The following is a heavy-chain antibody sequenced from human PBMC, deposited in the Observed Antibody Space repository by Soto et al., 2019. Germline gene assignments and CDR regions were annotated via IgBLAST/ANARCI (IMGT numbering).Heavy chain of an antibody. CDR2: IYYSGST. V-gene: IGHV4-59*08. Sequence: SETLSLTCTVSGGSISSYYWSWIRQPPGKGLEWIGYIYYSGSTNYNPSLKSRVTISVDTSKNQFSLKLSSVTAADTAVYYCASSYYDFWSGYYASAYYYYYMDVWGKGTTVTAP. J-gene: IGHJ6*03. CDR3: ASSYYDFWSGYYASAYYYYYMDV. CDR1: GGSISSYY. D-gene: IGHD3-3*01.